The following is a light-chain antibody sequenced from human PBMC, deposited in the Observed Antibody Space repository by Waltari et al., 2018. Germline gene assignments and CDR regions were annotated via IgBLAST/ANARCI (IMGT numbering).Light chain of an antibody. CDR3: QTGGHGTWV. Sequence: QLVLTQSPSASASLGASVKLTCTLSSGHSTNVIAWLQKRPEEGPRYLMKVNSDGSHKQGDGIAYHFSGSSSGAERYLTMSSMQCEDEDDDYCQTGGHGTWVFGGGTKLTVL. V-gene: IGLV4-69*01. J-gene: IGLJ3*02. CDR2: VNSDGSH. CDR1: SGHSTNV.